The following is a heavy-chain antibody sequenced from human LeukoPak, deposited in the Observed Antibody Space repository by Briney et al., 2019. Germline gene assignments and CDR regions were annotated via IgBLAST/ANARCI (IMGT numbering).Heavy chain of an antibody. J-gene: IGHJ4*02. CDR1: GGSISSSGYY. CDR2: IYYSGTT. V-gene: IGHV4-39*01. D-gene: IGHD2-21*02. CDR3: ARLLCSGCDCYLDY. Sequence: ASETLSLTCTVSGGSISSSGYYWGWIRQPPGKGLESIGIIYYSGTTYYNPSLKNRITISVDTSKNQFSLRLNSVTAADTAVYHCARLLCSGCDCYLDYWGQGALVTVSS.